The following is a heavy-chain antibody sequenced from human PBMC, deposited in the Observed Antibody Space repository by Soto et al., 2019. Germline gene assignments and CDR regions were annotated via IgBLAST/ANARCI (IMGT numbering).Heavy chain of an antibody. Sequence: SLRLSGAASGFTVSSNYMSWVRQAPGKGLEWVSVIYSGGSTYYADSVKGRFTISRHNSKNTLYLQMNSLRAEDTAVYYCARDSGRYYDSSGYYSQWGQGTLVTVSS. D-gene: IGHD3-22*01. CDR3: ARDSGRYYDSSGYYSQ. CDR2: IYSGGST. J-gene: IGHJ4*02. CDR1: GFTVSSNY. V-gene: IGHV3-53*04.